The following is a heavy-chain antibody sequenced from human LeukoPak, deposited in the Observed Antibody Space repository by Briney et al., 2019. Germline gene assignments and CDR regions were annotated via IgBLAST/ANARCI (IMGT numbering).Heavy chain of an antibody. D-gene: IGHD2-2*01. J-gene: IGHJ6*03. V-gene: IGHV3-23*01. CDR3: AKRSDCSSTSCYGEHYYYYYIDV. CDR1: GFTFSSYE. CDR2: ISASGGST. Sequence: GGSLRLSCAASGFTFSSYEMNWVRQAPGKGLEWVSGISASGGSTYYTDSVKGRFTISRDNSKNMVFLLMNSLRAEDTAVYYCAKRSDCSSTSCYGEHYYYYYIDVWRKGTTVTISS.